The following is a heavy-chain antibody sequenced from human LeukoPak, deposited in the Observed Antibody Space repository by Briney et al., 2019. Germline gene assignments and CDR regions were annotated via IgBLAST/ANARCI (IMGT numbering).Heavy chain of an antibody. Sequence: GGSLSLSCAASGFTFSSYAMSWVRQAPGKGLEWVSAISGSGGSTYYADSVKGRFTNSRDNSKNTLYLQMNSLRAEDTAVYYCATPSGYGDFRDYWGQGTLVTVSS. CDR2: ISGSGGST. V-gene: IGHV3-23*01. D-gene: IGHD4-17*01. CDR3: ATPSGYGDFRDY. CDR1: GFTFSSYA. J-gene: IGHJ4*02.